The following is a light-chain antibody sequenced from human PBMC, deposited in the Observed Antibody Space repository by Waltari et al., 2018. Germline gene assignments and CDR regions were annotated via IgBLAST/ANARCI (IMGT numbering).Light chain of an antibody. Sequence: DIVMTQSPDSLAVSLGERATINCKSSQSLLYSSNNKNYLAWYTQKPGQPPKLLVYGASTRESGVPDRFSGSGSGTDFTLTISSLQAEDVAVYYCQQYYTTLYTFGQGTKLEIK. CDR3: QQYYTTLYT. CDR1: QSLLYSSNNKNY. CDR2: GAS. J-gene: IGKJ2*01. V-gene: IGKV4-1*01.